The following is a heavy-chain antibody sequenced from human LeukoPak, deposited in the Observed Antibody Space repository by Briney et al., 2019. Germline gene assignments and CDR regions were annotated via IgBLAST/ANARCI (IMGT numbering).Heavy chain of an antibody. D-gene: IGHD2-2*01. CDR3: ARWGGTRQFYFDY. V-gene: IGHV3-33*01. CDR2: INYDGSNR. Sequence: PGGSLRLSCAASGFRLSDYGLHWVRQGPGKGLEWLAVINYDGSNRYYADSVKGRFTISKDSSENTLYLQINRLRVDDTAIYYCARWGGTRQFYFDYWGQGTLATVSS. J-gene: IGHJ4*02. CDR1: GFRLSDYG.